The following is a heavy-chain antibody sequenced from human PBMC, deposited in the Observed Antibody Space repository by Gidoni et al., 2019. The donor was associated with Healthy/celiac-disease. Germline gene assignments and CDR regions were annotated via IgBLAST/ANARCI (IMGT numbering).Heavy chain of an antibody. CDR2: ISGSGGST. D-gene: IGHD3-10*01. V-gene: IGHV3-23*01. J-gene: IGHJ5*02. Sequence: EVQLLESGGGLVQPGGSLSLSCAASGFTFSSYAMSWVRQAPGKGLEWVSAISGSGGSTYYADSVKGRFTISRDNSKNTLYLQMNSLRAEDTAVYYCARGSGSYYKTWFDPWGQGTLVTVSS. CDR3: ARGSGSYYKTWFDP. CDR1: GFTFSSYA.